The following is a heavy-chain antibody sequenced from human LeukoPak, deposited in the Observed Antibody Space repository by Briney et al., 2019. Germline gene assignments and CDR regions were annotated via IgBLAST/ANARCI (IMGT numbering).Heavy chain of an antibody. CDR2: ISTRSTSI. D-gene: IGHD4-17*01. J-gene: IGHJ4*02. CDR1: GITLRSYS. Sequence: GGSLSLSCVPSGITLRSYSMNCVPQAPGGGLEWVSSISTRSTSIYYADSVKGRFTISRDNAKKTLFLQMNSLRAEDTAVCYCARRYGDYVGFFEDWGQGNQVTVS. V-gene: IGHV3-21*01. CDR3: ARRYGDYVGFFED.